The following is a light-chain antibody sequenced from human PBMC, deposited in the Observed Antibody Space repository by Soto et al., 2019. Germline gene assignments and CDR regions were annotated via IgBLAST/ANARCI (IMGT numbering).Light chain of an antibody. V-gene: IGKV3-11*01. J-gene: IGKJ4*02. CDR2: DAS. CDR3: PQRSTPLT. CDR1: QSVSSY. Sequence: EIVLTQSPATLSLSPGERATLSCRASQSVSSYLAWYQQKPGQAPRLLIYDASSRATGIPARFSGSGSGTDFTLTISSLEPEDFAVYYCPQRSTPLTSGGGTKVEIK.